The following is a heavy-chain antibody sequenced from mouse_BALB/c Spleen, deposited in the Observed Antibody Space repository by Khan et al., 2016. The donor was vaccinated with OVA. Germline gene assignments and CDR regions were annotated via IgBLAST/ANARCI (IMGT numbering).Heavy chain of an antibody. CDR2: IYPYNDDT. D-gene: IGHD2-12*01. J-gene: IGHJ2*01. Sequence: VQLQQSGPELVKPGASVRMSCKASGYTFTSYVIHWVKQKPGQGLEWIGYIYPYNDDTKYNEKFKGKATLTSDKSSSTAYMELFSLTSEDSAVYYCAKNYRYDVYFDYWGQGTTLTGSS. CDR3: AKNYRYDVYFDY. V-gene: IGHV1S136*01. CDR1: GYTFTSYV.